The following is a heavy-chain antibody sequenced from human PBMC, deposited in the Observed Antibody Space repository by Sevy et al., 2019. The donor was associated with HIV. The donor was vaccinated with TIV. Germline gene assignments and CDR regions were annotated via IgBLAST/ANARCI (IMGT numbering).Heavy chain of an antibody. CDR2: IYYSGST. V-gene: IGHV4-59*08. CDR1: GGSTSSYY. CDR3: ARQTTVTTGDYYFDY. Sequence: SETLSLTCTVSGGSTSSYYWSWIRQPPGKGLEWIGYIYYSGSTNYNPSLKSRVTISVDTSKNQFSLKLSSVTAADTAVYYCARQTTVTTGDYYFDYWGQGTLVTVSS. D-gene: IGHD4-4*01. J-gene: IGHJ4*02.